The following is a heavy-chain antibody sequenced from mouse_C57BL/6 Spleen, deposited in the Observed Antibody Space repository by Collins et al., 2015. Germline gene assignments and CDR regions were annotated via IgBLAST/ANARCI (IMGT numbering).Heavy chain of an antibody. J-gene: IGHJ4*01. D-gene: IGHD2-1*01. Sequence: QVQLKQSGAELVRPGASVKLSCKASGYTFTDYYINWVKQRPGQGLEWIARIYPGSGNTYYNEKFKGKATLTAEKSSSTAYMQLSSLTSEDSAVYFCARSIYYGNYYAMDYWGQGTSVTVSS. CDR1: GYTFTDYY. CDR3: ARSIYYGNYYAMDY. CDR2: IYPGSGNT. V-gene: IGHV1-76*01.